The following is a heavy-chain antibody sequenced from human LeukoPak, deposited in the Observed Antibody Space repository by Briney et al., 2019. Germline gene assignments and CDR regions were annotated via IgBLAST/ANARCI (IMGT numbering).Heavy chain of an antibody. J-gene: IGHJ6*02. Sequence: PSETLSLTCTVSGGSISSYYWSWIRQPAGKGLEWIGRIYTSGSTNYNPSLKSRVTMSVDTSKNQFSLKLSSVTAADTAVYDCARGRSITMVRGATYGMDVWGQGTTVTVSS. CDR1: GGSISSYY. CDR3: ARGRSITMVRGATYGMDV. CDR2: IYTSGST. V-gene: IGHV4-4*07. D-gene: IGHD3-10*01.